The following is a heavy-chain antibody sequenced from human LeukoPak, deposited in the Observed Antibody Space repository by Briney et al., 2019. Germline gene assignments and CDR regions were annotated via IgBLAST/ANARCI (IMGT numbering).Heavy chain of an antibody. J-gene: IGHJ4*02. CDR3: SFIVDSIHH. CDR2: ISWDGGST. Sequence: QSGGSLRLSCAASGFTFDDYAMHWVRQAPGKGLEWVSLISWDGGSTYYADSVKGRFTISRDNSKNSLYLQMNSLRAEDTALYYCSFIVDSIHHWGQGTLVTVSS. V-gene: IGHV3-43D*03. CDR1: GFTFDDYA. D-gene: IGHD2-15*01.